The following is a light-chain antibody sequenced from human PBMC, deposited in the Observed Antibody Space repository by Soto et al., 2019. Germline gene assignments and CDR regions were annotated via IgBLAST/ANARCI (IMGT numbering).Light chain of an antibody. CDR2: DAS. CDR3: QQYNNWPRT. Sequence: EIVMTQSPATLSVSPGERATLSCRASQSLSSNLAWYQQKAGQVPRLLIYDASTRATGIPARFSGSGSGTEFTLTISSLESEDFAVYYCQQYNNWPRTFGQGTKLEIK. CDR1: QSLSSN. V-gene: IGKV3-15*01. J-gene: IGKJ1*01.